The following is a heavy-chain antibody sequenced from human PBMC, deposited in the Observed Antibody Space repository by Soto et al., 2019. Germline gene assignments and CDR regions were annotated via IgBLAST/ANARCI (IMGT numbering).Heavy chain of an antibody. CDR2: IWYDGSNK. CDR3: ARDVSRFGELLDY. CDR1: GFTFSSYG. D-gene: IGHD3-10*01. V-gene: IGHV3-33*01. Sequence: GGSLRLSCAASGFTFSSYGMHWVRQAPGKGLEWVAVIWYDGSNKYYADSVKGRFTISRDNSKNTLYLQMNSLRAEDTAVYYCARDVSRFGELLDYWGQGTLVTVSS. J-gene: IGHJ4*02.